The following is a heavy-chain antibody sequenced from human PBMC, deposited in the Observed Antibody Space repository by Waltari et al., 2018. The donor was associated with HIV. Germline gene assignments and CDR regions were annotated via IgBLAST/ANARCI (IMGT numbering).Heavy chain of an antibody. CDR1: GVSVSSGDFY. D-gene: IGHD2-2*02. Sequence: QVQLQESGPGLVKPSETLSLTCSVSGVSVSSGDFYWSWVRQPPGKGLEWIGYIYYSGKSNYNPSLKSRFTMSVDMSKNQFALKVRTVTAADTAVYYCARLSGGSIPLDYWGPGTLVTVSS. J-gene: IGHJ4*02. CDR2: IYYSGKS. CDR3: ARLSGGSIPLDY. V-gene: IGHV4-61*08.